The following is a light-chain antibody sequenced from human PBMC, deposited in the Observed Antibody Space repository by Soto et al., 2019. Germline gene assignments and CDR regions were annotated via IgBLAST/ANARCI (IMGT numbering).Light chain of an antibody. V-gene: IGKV1-5*01. CDR1: QSISNW. CDR3: QQYNTYPWT. J-gene: IGKJ1*01. Sequence: DIHMTQSPSTLSASVGDRVTITCRASQSISNWLAWYQQRPGTAPNLLIFDASTLESGVPSRFSGSGSGTEFTLTISGLQPDDFATYYCQQYNTYPWTFGQGTKVDSK. CDR2: DAS.